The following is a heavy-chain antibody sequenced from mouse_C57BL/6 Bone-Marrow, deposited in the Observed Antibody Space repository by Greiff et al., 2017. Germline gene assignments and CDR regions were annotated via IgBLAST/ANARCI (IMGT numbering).Heavy chain of an antibody. CDR3: ARPYDYDDGYYYAMDY. V-gene: IGHV5-6*01. CDR1: GFTFSSYG. Sequence: EVKLMESGGDLVKPGGSLQLSCAASGFTFSSYGMSWVRQTPDKRLEWVATISSGGSYTYYPDSVKGRFTISRDNDKNTLYLQMSRLKSEDNAMYYCARPYDYDDGYYYAMDYWGQGTSVTVSS. D-gene: IGHD2-4*01. J-gene: IGHJ4*01. CDR2: ISSGGSYT.